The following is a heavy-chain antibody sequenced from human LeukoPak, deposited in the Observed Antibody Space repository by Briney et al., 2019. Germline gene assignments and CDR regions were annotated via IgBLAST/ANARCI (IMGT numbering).Heavy chain of an antibody. Sequence: SETLSLTCTVSGGSISSYYWGWIRQPPGKGLEWIGYIYYSGSTNYNPSLKSRVTISVDTSKNQFSLKLSSVTAADTAVYYCARDSSGYSPFDYWGQGTLVTVSS. CDR3: ARDSSGYSPFDY. CDR1: GGSISSYY. V-gene: IGHV4-59*01. J-gene: IGHJ4*02. CDR2: IYYSGST. D-gene: IGHD3-22*01.